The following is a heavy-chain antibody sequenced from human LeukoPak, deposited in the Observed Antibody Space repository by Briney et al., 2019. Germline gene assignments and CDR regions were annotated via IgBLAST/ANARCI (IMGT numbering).Heavy chain of an antibody. V-gene: IGHV1-69*06. CDR3: AREVISNPGAFDI. J-gene: IGHJ3*02. D-gene: IGHD1-14*01. CDR1: GGTFSSYA. Sequence: SVKVSCKASGGTFSSYAISWVRQAPGQGLEWMGGIIPIFGTANYAQKFQGRVTITADKSTSTAYMELSSLRSEDTAVYYCAREVISNPGAFDIWGQGTMVTVSS. CDR2: IIPIFGTA.